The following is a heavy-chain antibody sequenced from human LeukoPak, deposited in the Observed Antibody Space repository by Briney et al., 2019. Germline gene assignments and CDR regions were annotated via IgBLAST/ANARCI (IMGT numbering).Heavy chain of an antibody. D-gene: IGHD2-2*01. Sequence: ASVKVSCKASGYTFTSYGISWVRQAPGQGLEWMGWISAYNGNTNYAQKLQGRVTMTTDTHTSTAYMEMRSLRSDDTAVYYCARDGNIVVVPAAMPASYYYYGMDVWGQGTTVTVSS. CDR2: ISAYNGNT. CDR1: GYTFTSYG. J-gene: IGHJ6*02. V-gene: IGHV1-18*01. CDR3: ARDGNIVVVPAAMPASYYYYGMDV.